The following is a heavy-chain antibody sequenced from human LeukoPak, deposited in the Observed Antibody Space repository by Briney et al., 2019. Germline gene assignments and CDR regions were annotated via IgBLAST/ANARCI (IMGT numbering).Heavy chain of an antibody. V-gene: IGHV3-23*01. Sequence: GGSLRLSCAASGFTFSSYAMSWVRQVSGKGLEWVSVISGSGGSTYYADSVKGRFTISRDNSKNTLYLQMNSLRAEDTAVYYCAHPTEYSSSWYGNWFDPWGQGTLVTVSS. CDR3: AHPTEYSSSWYGNWFDP. CDR1: GFTFSSYA. D-gene: IGHD6-13*01. J-gene: IGHJ5*02. CDR2: ISGSGGST.